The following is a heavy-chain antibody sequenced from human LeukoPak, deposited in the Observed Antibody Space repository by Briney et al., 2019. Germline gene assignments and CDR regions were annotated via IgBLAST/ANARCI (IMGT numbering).Heavy chain of an antibody. Sequence: PGGSLRLSCAASGFTFSSYWMNWARQAPGKGLEWVSAISGSGGSTYYADSVKGRFTISRDNSKNTLYLQMNSLRAEDTAVYYCARGRRIAAADHHDYWGQGTLVTVSS. CDR3: ARGRRIAAADHHDY. D-gene: IGHD6-13*01. J-gene: IGHJ4*02. CDR1: GFTFSSYW. CDR2: ISGSGGST. V-gene: IGHV3-23*01.